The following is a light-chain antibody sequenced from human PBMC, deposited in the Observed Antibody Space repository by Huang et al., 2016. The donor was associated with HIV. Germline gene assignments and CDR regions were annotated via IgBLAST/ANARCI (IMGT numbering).Light chain of an antibody. Sequence: IVMTQSPATLSVSPGERVTVSCRANRSVSSNLAWYQHRPGQAPRLLIYGSSTRAPGIPARVSGSGSGTDFSLTISSLQSEDFALYYCQQYNNWLLSFGGGTRVDI. CDR2: GSS. CDR3: QQYNNWLLS. J-gene: IGKJ4*01. V-gene: IGKV3-15*01. CDR1: RSVSSN.